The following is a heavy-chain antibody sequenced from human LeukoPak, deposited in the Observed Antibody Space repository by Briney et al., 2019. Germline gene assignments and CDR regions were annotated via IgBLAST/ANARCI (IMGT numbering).Heavy chain of an antibody. D-gene: IGHD6-19*01. CDR2: ISAYNGNT. CDR3: ARVGYSSGWYSGKDY. Sequence: GASVKVSCKASGYTFTSYGISWVRQAPGQGLAWMGWISAYNGNTNYAQKLQGRVTMTTDTSTSTAYMELRSLRSDDTAVYYCARVGYSSGWYSGKDYWGQGTLVTVSS. CDR1: GYTFTSYG. J-gene: IGHJ4*02. V-gene: IGHV1-18*01.